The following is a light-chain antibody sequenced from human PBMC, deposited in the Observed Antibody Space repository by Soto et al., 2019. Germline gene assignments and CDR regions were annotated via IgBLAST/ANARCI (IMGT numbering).Light chain of an antibody. CDR2: GAS. V-gene: IGKV1-39*01. CDR1: QSISIY. Sequence: DIQMTQSPSSLSATVGDRVTITCRASQSISIYLNWYQKKPGKAPELLIFGASTLQSGVPSRFRGSVSGTDVTLTISSLQPEDIATYYWQQSDSPPYTFGQGNKLEIK. CDR3: QQSDSPPYT. J-gene: IGKJ2*01.